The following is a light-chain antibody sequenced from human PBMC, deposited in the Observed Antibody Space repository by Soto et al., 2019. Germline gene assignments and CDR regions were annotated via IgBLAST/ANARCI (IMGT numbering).Light chain of an antibody. CDR2: KVS. J-gene: IGKJ2*01. V-gene: IGKV2-30*01. CDR3: MHASASMYT. Sequence: DVAMTQTPLSLPVTLGQPASISCRSSQSLVSSDGNTYLSWFQQRPGQSPRRLIYKVSNRDSGVPDRFTGSGSGTDFTLRISRVEAEDVGVYYCMHASASMYTFGQGTKLEI. CDR1: QSLVSSDGNTY.